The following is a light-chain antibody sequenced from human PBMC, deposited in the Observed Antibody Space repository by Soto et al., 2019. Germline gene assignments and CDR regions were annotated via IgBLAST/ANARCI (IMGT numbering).Light chain of an antibody. V-gene: IGLV1-44*01. CDR1: SSNIGSNT. J-gene: IGLJ1*01. CDR2: SNN. Sequence: QSVLTQPPSASGTPGQRVTISCSGSSSNIGSNTVNWYQQLPGTAPKLLIYSNNQRPSGVPDRFSGSKSGTSASLAISGLQSEDEADYYCEAWDDTVNGSMNFGTVTKDTV. CDR3: EAWDDTVNGSMN.